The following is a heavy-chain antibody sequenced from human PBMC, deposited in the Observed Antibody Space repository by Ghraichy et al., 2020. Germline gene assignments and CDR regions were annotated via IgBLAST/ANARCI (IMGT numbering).Heavy chain of an antibody. Sequence: SETLSLTCAVYGGSFSGYYWSWIRQPPGKGLEWIGEINHSGSTNYNPSLKSRVTISVDTSKNQFSLKLSSVTAADTAVYYCARGWSTYYYGSGRRPDAFGIWGQGTMVTVSS. D-gene: IGHD3-10*01. V-gene: IGHV4-34*01. CDR2: INHSGST. J-gene: IGHJ3*02. CDR3: ARGWSTYYYGSGRRPDAFGI. CDR1: GGSFSGYY.